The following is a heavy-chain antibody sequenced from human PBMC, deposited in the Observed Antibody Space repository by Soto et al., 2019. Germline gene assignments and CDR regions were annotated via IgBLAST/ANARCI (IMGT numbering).Heavy chain of an antibody. CDR1: GGTISRYY. CDR3: ARDESLRDGYKLRDY. CDR2: IYTSGST. Sequence: SLTRIVSGGTISRYYWSWIRRKKGKGLEWIGRIYTSGSTNYNPSLKSRVTMSVDTSKNQFSLKLSSVTAADTAVYYCARDESLRDGYKLRDYWGQGTPVTGSA. J-gene: IGHJ4*02. V-gene: IGHV4-4*07. D-gene: IGHD5-12*01.